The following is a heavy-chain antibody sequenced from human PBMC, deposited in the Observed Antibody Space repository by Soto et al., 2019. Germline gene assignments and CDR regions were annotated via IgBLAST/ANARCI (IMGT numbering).Heavy chain of an antibody. CDR3: ARGWRTKPDSGSYLYYFDY. V-gene: IGHV1-8*01. CDR1: GYTFTSYD. CDR2: MNPNSGNT. D-gene: IGHD1-26*01. J-gene: IGHJ4*02. Sequence: ASVKVSCKASGYTFTSYDINWVRQATGQGLEWMGWMNPNSGNTGYAQKFQGRVTMTRNTSISTAYMELSSLRSEDTAVYYCARGWRTKPDSGSYLYYFDYWGQGTLVTVSS.